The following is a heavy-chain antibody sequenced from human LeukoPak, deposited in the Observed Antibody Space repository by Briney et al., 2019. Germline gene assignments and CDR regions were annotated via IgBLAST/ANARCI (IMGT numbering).Heavy chain of an antibody. Sequence: ASVKVSCRASGYTFTGYYMSWVRQAPGRGLEWMGWINPDSGGTHYAQNFQGWVTMTRDTSISTAYMELSRLRSDDTAVYYCARGTLTAPRSAFDIWGQGTMVTVSS. CDR2: INPDSGGT. CDR1: GYTFTGYY. V-gene: IGHV1-2*04. CDR3: ARGTLTAPRSAFDI. J-gene: IGHJ3*02. D-gene: IGHD1-14*01.